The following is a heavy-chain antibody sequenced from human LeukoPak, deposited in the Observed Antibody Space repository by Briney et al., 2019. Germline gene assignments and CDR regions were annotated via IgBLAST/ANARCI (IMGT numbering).Heavy chain of an antibody. V-gene: IGHV3-30*03. CDR2: ISYDGSNK. J-gene: IGHJ4*02. CDR1: GFTFSSYG. CDR3: ARGFSSDY. Sequence: GRSLRLSCAASGFTFSSYGMHWVRQAPGKGLEWVAVISYDGSNKYYADSVKGRFTISRDNAKNSLYLQMNSLRAEDTAVYYCARGFSSDYWGQGTLVTVSS.